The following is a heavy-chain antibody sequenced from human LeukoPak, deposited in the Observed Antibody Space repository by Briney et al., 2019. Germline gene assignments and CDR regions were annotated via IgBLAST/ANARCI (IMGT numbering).Heavy chain of an antibody. CDR2: IRYDGSNK. CDR3: AKRPDVLRYFDWLLYTLNFDY. V-gene: IGHV3-30*02. J-gene: IGHJ4*02. D-gene: IGHD3-9*01. Sequence: PGGSLRLSCAASGFTFGSYGMHWVRQAPGKGLEWVAFIRYDGSNKYYADSVKGRFTISRDNSKNTLYLQMNSLRAEDTAVYYCAKRPDVLRYFDWLLYTLNFDYWGQGTLVTVSS. CDR1: GFTFGSYG.